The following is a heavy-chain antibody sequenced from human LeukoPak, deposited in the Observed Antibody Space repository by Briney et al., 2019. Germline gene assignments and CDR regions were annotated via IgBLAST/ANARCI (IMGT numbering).Heavy chain of an antibody. CDR3: ARGSYGSGSSYIDY. CDR2: ISSSGSTI. D-gene: IGHD3-10*01. CDR1: GFTFSASW. J-gene: IGHJ4*02. V-gene: IGHV3-48*04. Sequence: GGSLRLSCAASGFTFSASWMNWVRQAPGKGLEWVSYISSSGSTIYYADSVKGRFTISRDNAKNSLYLQMNSLRAEDTAVYYCARGSYGSGSSYIDYWGQGTLVTVSS.